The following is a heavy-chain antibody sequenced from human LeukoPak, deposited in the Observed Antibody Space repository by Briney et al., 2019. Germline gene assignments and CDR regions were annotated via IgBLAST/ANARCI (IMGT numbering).Heavy chain of an antibody. V-gene: IGHV1-2*02. D-gene: IGHD3-22*01. Sequence: ASVKVSCKASGYTFTGYYMHWVRQAPGQGLEWMGWINPNSGGKNYAQKFQGRVTMTRDTSISTAYMELSGLRSDDTAVYYCARRGEPYYYDSSGSSPFDPWGQGTRVTVSS. J-gene: IGHJ5*02. CDR1: GYTFTGYY. CDR3: ARRGEPYYYDSSGSSPFDP. CDR2: INPNSGGK.